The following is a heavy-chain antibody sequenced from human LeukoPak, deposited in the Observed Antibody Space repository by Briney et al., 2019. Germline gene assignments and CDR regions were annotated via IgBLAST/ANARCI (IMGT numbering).Heavy chain of an antibody. J-gene: IGHJ4*02. Sequence: GGSLGLSCTASGFTFDHFAMHWVRQGPGKGLEWVALISGDGADTYYADSVKGRFTISRDNTENSLYLQISSLRSEDTALYYCVKDWMGFYLDSWGQGTPVTVS. CDR2: ISGDGADT. V-gene: IGHV3-43*02. D-gene: IGHD2-2*03. CDR1: GFTFDHFA. CDR3: VKDWMGFYLDS.